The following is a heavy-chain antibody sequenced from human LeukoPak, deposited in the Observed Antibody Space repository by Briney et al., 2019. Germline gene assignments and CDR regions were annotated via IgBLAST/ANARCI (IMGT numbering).Heavy chain of an antibody. CDR2: ISYDGSNR. CDR1: GFTFSSYA. CDR3: ARVQGPSSWSFLDY. Sequence: PGGSLRLSCAASGFTFSSYAMHWVRQAPGKGLEWVAVISYDGSNRYYADSVKGRFTISRDNSRNTLYLQMNSLRAEDTAIYYCARVQGPSSWSFLDYWGQGTLVTVSS. D-gene: IGHD6-6*01. V-gene: IGHV3-30-3*01. J-gene: IGHJ4*02.